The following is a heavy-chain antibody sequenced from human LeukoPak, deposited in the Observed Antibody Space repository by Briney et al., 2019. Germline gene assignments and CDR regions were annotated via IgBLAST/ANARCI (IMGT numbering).Heavy chain of an antibody. D-gene: IGHD3-3*01. CDR1: GFTVSSNY. CDR3: ARLKYYDFWSGYYPRYFDY. CDR2: IYSGGST. V-gene: IGHV3-66*02. Sequence: GGSLRLSCAASGFTVSSNYMSWVRQAPGRGLEWVSVIYSGGSTYYADSVKGRFTISRDNSKNTLYLQMNSLRAEDTAVYYCARLKYYDFWSGYYPRYFDYWGQGTLVTVSS. J-gene: IGHJ4*02.